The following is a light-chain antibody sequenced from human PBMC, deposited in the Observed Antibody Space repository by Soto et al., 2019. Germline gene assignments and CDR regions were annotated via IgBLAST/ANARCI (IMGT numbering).Light chain of an antibody. V-gene: IGKV1-5*03. J-gene: IGKJ1*01. CDR1: QTISSW. CDR3: QQYNIYSRT. CDR2: KAS. Sequence: DVQMTQSPSTLSASVGDRVTITCRASQTISSWLAWYQQKPGKAPKLLIYKASTLQTGVPSRSSGSGFGTEFTLTISSLQPDDSATYYCQQYNIYSRTFGQGTRVEV.